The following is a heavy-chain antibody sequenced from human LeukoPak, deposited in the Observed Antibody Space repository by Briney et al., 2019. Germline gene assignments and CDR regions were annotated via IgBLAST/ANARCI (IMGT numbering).Heavy chain of an antibody. Sequence: PSETLSLTCSVSGGSMRRSNDYWGWVRQPPGKGLEWIGNVYYTGTTFYNPSLKSRVTISVETSKNQFSLKLRSMTAADTAVYYCARDPTTVTSLPYYFDDWGQGTLVTVSS. CDR3: ARDPTTVTSLPYYFDD. J-gene: IGHJ4*02. CDR2: VYYTGTT. CDR1: GGSMRRSNDY. D-gene: IGHD4-17*01. V-gene: IGHV4-39*07.